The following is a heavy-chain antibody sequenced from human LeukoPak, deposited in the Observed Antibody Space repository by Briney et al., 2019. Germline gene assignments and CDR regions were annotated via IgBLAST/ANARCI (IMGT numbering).Heavy chain of an antibody. CDR2: MNPHSGAP. V-gene: IGHV1-2*02. CDR3: ARKKVEVVATYDY. Sequence: GASVKVSCRASGYSFSAYYVHWVRQAPGQGLEWMGWMNPHSGAPTYAQKFKGRVTMTRDTSSSTDYMELSSLTSDDTAVYYWARKKVEVVATYDYWGQGTLITVSS. CDR1: GYSFSAYY. D-gene: IGHD5-12*01. J-gene: IGHJ4*02.